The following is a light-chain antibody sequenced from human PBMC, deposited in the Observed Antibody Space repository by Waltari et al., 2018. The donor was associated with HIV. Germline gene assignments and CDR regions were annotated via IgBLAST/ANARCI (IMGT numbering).Light chain of an antibody. CDR1: SSNIGTNY. CDR3: AAWDENLSGRVV. CDR2: RNN. J-gene: IGLJ2*01. Sequence: PSASGTPGQRVTISCSGSSSNIGTNYIYWYQQLPGTAPKLLIYRNNQRPSGVPDRFSGSKSGTSVFLAISGLRSEDEADYYCAAWDENLSGRVVFGGGTKLTVL. V-gene: IGLV1-47*01.